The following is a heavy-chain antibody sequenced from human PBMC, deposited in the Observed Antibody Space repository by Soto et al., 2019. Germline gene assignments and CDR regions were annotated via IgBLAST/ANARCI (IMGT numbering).Heavy chain of an antibody. D-gene: IGHD3-9*01. CDR3: ARIVFYYAGYWANNWFDP. V-gene: IGHV2-26*01. CDR1: GFSLSNARMG. Sequence: KESGPVLVKPTETLTLTCTVSGFSLSNARMGVSWIRQPPGKALEWLAHIFSNDEKSYSTSLKSRLTISKDTSKSQVVLTMTNMDPVDTATYYCARIVFYYAGYWANNWFDPWGQGTLVTVSS. J-gene: IGHJ5*02. CDR2: IFSNDEK.